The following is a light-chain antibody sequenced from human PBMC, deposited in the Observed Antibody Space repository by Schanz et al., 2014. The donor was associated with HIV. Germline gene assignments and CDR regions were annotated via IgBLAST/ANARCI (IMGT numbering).Light chain of an antibody. CDR3: QQYGSSPWT. CDR2: GAS. V-gene: IGKV3-20*01. J-gene: IGKJ1*01. CDR1: QSVSSSY. Sequence: EIVLTQSPGTLSLSPGERATLSCRASQSVSSSYLAWYQQKPGQAPRLLIYGASSRATGISDRFSGGVSGTDFTLTISRVEPEDYAVYYCQQYGSSPWTFGQGTRVEIK.